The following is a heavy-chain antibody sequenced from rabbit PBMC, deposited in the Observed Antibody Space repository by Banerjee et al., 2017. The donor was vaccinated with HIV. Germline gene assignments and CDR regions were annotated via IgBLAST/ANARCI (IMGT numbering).Heavy chain of an antibody. CDR1: GIDFSSYFY. CDR3: ARDYNYIYEDHIYARL. CDR2: IYAGSTGST. J-gene: IGHJ3*01. D-gene: IGHD6-1*01. V-gene: IGHV1S43*01. Sequence: QQQLEESGGGLVKPGGTLTLTCKASGIDFSSYFYMCWVRQAPGKGLEWIACIYAGSTGSTWYATWVSGRFTISRSTSLNTVDLKMTSLTAADTATYFCARDYNYIYEDHIYARLWGQGTLVTVS.